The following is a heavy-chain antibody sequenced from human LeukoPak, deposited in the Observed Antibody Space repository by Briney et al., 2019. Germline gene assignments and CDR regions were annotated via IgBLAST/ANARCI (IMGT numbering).Heavy chain of an antibody. CDR1: GYTVSSYY. V-gene: IGHV1-46*01. CDR2: INPSGGST. CDR3: ARLAFLCWVSRQGAFDM. Sequence: ASVKVSCKASGYTVSSYYMHGVREAPGQGLEWMGIINPSGGSTGYAQKFQRRVAVTRDMSTSPVYMGLSSRTSEDTAVYYCARLAFLCWVSRQGAFDMWGQGTMVTVSS. D-gene: IGHD2/OR15-2a*01. J-gene: IGHJ3*02.